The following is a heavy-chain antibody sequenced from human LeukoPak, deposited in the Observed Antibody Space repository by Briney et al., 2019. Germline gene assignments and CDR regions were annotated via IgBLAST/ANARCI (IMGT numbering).Heavy chain of an antibody. CDR1: GSTFSSYE. J-gene: IGHJ4*02. CDR2: ISSSGSTI. V-gene: IGHV3-48*03. CDR3: ARVHYNTAMVDIDY. Sequence: GGSLRLSCAASGSTFSSYEMHWVRQAPGKGLEWISYISSSGSTIYYADSVKGRFTISRDNAKNSLYLQMNSLRAEDTAVYYCARVHYNTAMVDIDYWGQGTLVTVSS. D-gene: IGHD5-18*01.